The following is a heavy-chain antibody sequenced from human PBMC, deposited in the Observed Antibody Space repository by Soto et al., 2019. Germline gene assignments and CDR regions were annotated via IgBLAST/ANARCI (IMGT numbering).Heavy chain of an antibody. D-gene: IGHD3-10*01. V-gene: IGHV3-30*18. Sequence: GGSLRLSCAASGFTFSSYGMHWVRQAPGKGLEWVAVISYDGSNKYYADSVKGRFTISRDNSKNTLYLQMNSLRAEDTAVYYCAKDRGSMVRGVITYFDYWGQGTLVTVSS. J-gene: IGHJ4*02. CDR3: AKDRGSMVRGVITYFDY. CDR1: GFTFSSYG. CDR2: ISYDGSNK.